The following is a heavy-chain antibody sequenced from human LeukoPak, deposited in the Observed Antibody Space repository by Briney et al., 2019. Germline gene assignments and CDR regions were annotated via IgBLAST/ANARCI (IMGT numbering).Heavy chain of an antibody. CDR3: ARPNYYDSSGYYVSDY. V-gene: IGHV1-46*01. CDR2: INPSGSNT. J-gene: IGHJ4*02. D-gene: IGHD3-22*01. CDR1: GYTFTNYY. Sequence: ASVKVSCKASGYTFTNYYMHWVRQAPGQGLEWMGIINPSGSNTSYAQKFQGRVTMTRDTSTSTVYMELSSLRSEDTAVYYCARPNYYDSSGYYVSDYWGQGTLVAVSS.